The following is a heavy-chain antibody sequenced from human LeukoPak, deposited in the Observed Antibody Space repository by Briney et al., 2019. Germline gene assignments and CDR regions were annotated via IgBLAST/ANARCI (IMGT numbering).Heavy chain of an antibody. CDR2: ISGSGGGT. J-gene: IGHJ4*02. CDR1: GRTLRNYG. V-gene: IGHV3-23*01. Sequence: GGSLRLSRAVSGRTLRNYGVSWVGQAPGKGVEWVAGISGSGGGTHYADCVKGRFTISRGSSKNTLYLQMNSLRAEDTAVYYCAKSGVVVPAATDWGQGTLVTVSS. CDR3: AKSGVVVPAATD. D-gene: IGHD2-2*01.